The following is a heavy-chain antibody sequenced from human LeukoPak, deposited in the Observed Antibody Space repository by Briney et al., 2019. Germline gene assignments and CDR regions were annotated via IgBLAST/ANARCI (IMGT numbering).Heavy chain of an antibody. V-gene: IGHV3-30-3*02. D-gene: IGHD3-10*01. CDR3: ARTTTPHYYGSGSYALGY. J-gene: IGHJ4*02. Sequence: QSGGSLRLSCAASGFTFSTYAMHWVRQGPGKGLEWVAVISYDGSNKYYPDSVKGRFTISRDNSKNTLYLQMSSLSAEDTAVYYCARTTTPHYYGSGSYALGYWGQGTLVTVPS. CDR1: GFTFSTYA. CDR2: ISYDGSNK.